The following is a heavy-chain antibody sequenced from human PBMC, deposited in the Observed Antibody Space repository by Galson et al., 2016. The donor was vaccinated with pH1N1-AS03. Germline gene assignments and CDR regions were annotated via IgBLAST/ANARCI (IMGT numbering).Heavy chain of an antibody. V-gene: IGHV4-34*12. J-gene: IGHJ4*02. D-gene: IGHD3-10*01. CDR2: IIIGRGLPP. CDR3: ARRPTGIDY. CDR1: RGSFGGAY. Sequence: SETLSLTCTVSRGSFGGAYWTWIRQPPGKGLEWIGEIIIGRGLPPTYTPSLKRRVTISIDTSRGELSLKLRSVTAAATCVYYCARRPTGIDYWGQGVQVTVSS.